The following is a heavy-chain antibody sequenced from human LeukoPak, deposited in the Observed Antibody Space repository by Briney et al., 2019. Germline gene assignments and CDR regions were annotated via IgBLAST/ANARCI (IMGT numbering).Heavy chain of an antibody. CDR1: GGTFSSYA. D-gene: IGHD3-3*01. CDR3: ARDPDDYDFWSGYHTHNWFDP. V-gene: IGHV1-69*04. J-gene: IGHJ5*02. CDR2: IIPILGIA. Sequence: GASVKVSCKASGGTFSSYAISWVRQAPGQGLEWMGRIIPILGIANYAQKFQGRVTITADKSTSTAYMELSSLRSEDTAVYYCARDPDDYDFWSGYHTHNWFDPWGRGTLVTVSS.